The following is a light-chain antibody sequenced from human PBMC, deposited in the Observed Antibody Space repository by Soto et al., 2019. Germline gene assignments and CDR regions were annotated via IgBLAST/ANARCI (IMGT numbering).Light chain of an antibody. CDR2: GAS. Sequence: EIVMTQSPATLSVYPGERATLFCRASQSVRSNFLAWYQQKPGQAPRLLIYGASTRATGVPARFSGSGSGTEFTLTISSLQSEDFAVYYCQQYSAWPLTFGGGTKVEIK. CDR1: QSVRSN. J-gene: IGKJ4*01. V-gene: IGKV3-15*01. CDR3: QQYSAWPLT.